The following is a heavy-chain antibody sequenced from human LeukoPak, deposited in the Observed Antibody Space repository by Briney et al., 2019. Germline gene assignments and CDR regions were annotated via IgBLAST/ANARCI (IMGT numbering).Heavy chain of an antibody. J-gene: IGHJ4*02. V-gene: IGHV3-9*01. CDR3: ARDWGY. D-gene: IGHD3-22*01. CDR2: ISWNSGSI. Sequence: GRSLRLSCAASGFTFDDYAMHWVRQAPGKGLEWVSGISWNSGSIGYADSVKGRFTISRDNAKNSLFLQMNSLRAEDTAVYFCARDWGYWGQGALVTVSS. CDR1: GFTFDDYA.